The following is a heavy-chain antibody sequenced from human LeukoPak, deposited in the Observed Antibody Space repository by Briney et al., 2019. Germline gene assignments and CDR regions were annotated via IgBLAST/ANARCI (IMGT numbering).Heavy chain of an antibody. Sequence: WASVKVSCKTSGGTFLNDAISWVRQAPGQGLEWMGRISPILGIANYAQKFQARVTLTADTSTSTAYMELSSLRSPDTAVYYCAADQALEPDYYYYGMDVWGQGTTVTVSS. D-gene: IGHD1-1*01. CDR1: GGTFLNDA. CDR2: ISPILGIA. J-gene: IGHJ6*02. V-gene: IGHV1-69*04. CDR3: AADQALEPDYYYYGMDV.